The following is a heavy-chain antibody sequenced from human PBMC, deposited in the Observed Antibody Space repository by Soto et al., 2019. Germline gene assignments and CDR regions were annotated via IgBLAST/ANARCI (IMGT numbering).Heavy chain of an antibody. Sequence: EVQLLESGGGLVRPGGSLRLSCAASGFTFSSYAMNWVRQAPGKGLEWVSTISFSGVNRHYADSVKGRFTISRDNSKNTLYLQMNSLRAEDTAIYYCAKVGSGSYSAHSWGQGTLVTVSS. CDR3: AKVGSGSYSAHS. J-gene: IGHJ4*02. CDR1: GFTFSSYA. D-gene: IGHD3-10*01. V-gene: IGHV3-23*01. CDR2: ISFSGVNR.